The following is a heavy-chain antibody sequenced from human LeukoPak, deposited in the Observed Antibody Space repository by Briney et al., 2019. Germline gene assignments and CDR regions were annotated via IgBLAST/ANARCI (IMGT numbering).Heavy chain of an antibody. V-gene: IGHV3-21*01. CDR3: ARDPVPGIAAAGTH. CDR2: ISSSSSYI. D-gene: IGHD6-13*01. CDR1: GFTFSSYS. J-gene: IGHJ4*02. Sequence: GGSLRLSCAASGFTFSSYSMNWVRQAPGKGLEWVSSISSSSSYIYYADSVKGRFTISRDNAKNSLYLQLNSLRAEDTAVYYCARDPVPGIAAAGTHWGQGTLVTVSS.